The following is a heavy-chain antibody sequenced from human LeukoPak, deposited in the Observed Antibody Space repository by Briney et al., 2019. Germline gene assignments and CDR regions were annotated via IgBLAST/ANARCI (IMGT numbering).Heavy chain of an antibody. CDR2: INHSGST. CDR3: ARAHSSGYYY. J-gene: IGHJ4*02. Sequence: SETLSLTCAVYGGSFSGYYWSWIRQPPGKGLEWIGEINHSGSTNYNPSLKSRVTISVDTSKNQFSLKLSSVTAADTAVYYCARAHSSGYYYRGQGTLVTVSS. CDR1: GGSFSGYY. D-gene: IGHD3-22*01. V-gene: IGHV4-34*01.